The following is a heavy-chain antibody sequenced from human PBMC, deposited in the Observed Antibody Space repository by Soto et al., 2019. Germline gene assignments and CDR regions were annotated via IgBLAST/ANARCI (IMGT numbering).Heavy chain of an antibody. CDR2: ISGNGGDI. V-gene: IGHV3-23*01. Sequence: WGALRLSCAASGFTFRNYAISCVRQAPGKCLEWVSRISGNGGDINYADSVKGRFTISRDNSKNTLYLQMNSRRAEDTAVYYCAKRGDIVEVSRTFVGYGMDVWGQGTTVTVSS. J-gene: IGHJ6*02. D-gene: IGHD2-2*01. CDR3: AKRGDIVEVSRTFVGYGMDV. CDR1: GFTFRNYA.